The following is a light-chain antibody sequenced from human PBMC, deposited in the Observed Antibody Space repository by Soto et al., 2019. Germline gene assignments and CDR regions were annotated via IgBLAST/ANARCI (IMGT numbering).Light chain of an antibody. CDR1: QSVSNN. CDR2: GAS. V-gene: IGKV3-15*01. CDR3: HQYNNWWT. Sequence: EIVMTQSPATLSVSPGERATLSCRASQSVSNNLAWYQKKPGQAPRLLIYGASTRATGIPARFSGSGSGTEFTLTISSLQSEDFAVYYCHQYNNWWTFGQGPKVEIK. J-gene: IGKJ1*01.